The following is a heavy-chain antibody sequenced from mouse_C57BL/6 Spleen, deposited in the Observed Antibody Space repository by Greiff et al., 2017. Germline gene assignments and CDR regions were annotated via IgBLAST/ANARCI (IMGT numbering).Heavy chain of an antibody. CDR3: ARSLTFDY. J-gene: IGHJ2*01. CDR2: IYPGDGDT. CDR1: GYAFSSSW. Sequence: QVQLQQSGPELVKPGASVKIPCKASGYAFSSSWMNWVKQRPGKGLEWIGRIYPGDGDTNYNGKFKGKATLTADKSSSTAYMQLSSLTSEDSAVYFCARSLTFDYWGQGTTLTVSS. D-gene: IGHD1-3*01. V-gene: IGHV1-82*01.